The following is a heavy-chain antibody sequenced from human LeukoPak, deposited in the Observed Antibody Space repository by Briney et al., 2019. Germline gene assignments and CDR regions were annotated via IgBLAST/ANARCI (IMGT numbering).Heavy chain of an antibody. CDR3: AREIGEGGAVVV. CDR2: IYSGGST. V-gene: IGHV3-53*01. J-gene: IGHJ4*02. D-gene: IGHD5-18*01. Sequence: GGSLRLSCAASGFTVGSSYMNWVRQAPEKGLEWVSVIYSGGSTYYADSVKGRFTISRDNSKNTLYLQMNSLRAEDTAVYYCAREIGEGGAVVVWGQGTLVTVSS. CDR1: GFTVGSSY.